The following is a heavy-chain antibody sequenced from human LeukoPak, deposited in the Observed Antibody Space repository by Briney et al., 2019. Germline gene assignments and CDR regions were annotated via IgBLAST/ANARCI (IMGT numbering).Heavy chain of an antibody. CDR3: ASGFYDNSGYSNWFDP. CDR1: GGSISSSY. V-gene: IGHV4-59*01. Sequence: SEPLSLTCSVSGGSISSSYWSCVRQPPGKRLEWIGCIHYGGSTKYNPSLESRVTISLDASKNQFSLKVSSVTAADTAVYYCASGFYDNSGYSNWFDPWGQGTLVTVSS. D-gene: IGHD3-22*01. CDR2: IHYGGST. J-gene: IGHJ5*02.